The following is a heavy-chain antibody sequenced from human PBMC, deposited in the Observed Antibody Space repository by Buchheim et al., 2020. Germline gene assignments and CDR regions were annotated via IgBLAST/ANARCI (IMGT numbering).Heavy chain of an antibody. CDR2: ISSSSNTV. CDR3: ASHTSIDY. Sequence: EVQLVESGGGLVQPGGSLRLSCAASGFTFSSYSMNWVRQAPGKGLEWVSCISSSSNTVYYADSVKGRFTISRDNAKTLLYLQMNSLRAEDTAVYYWASHTSIDYWGQGTL. J-gene: IGHJ4*02. CDR1: GFTFSSYS. V-gene: IGHV3-48*01. D-gene: IGHD2-2*01.